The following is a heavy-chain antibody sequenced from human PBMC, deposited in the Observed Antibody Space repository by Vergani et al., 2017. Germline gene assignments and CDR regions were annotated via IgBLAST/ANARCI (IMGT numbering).Heavy chain of an antibody. D-gene: IGHD3-10*01. J-gene: IGHJ3*02. CDR3: VRDQVTMLRGSDALDI. Sequence: EVQLVESGGDLVQPGRSLRLSCTASGFTFGYYAMDWFRQAPGQGLEWCGGIRIKAYVQATLYAAFVKGRLPISRDDSKSIAYLQMNNLQNEDTAMYYCVRDQVTMLRGSDALDIWGQGTMVTVSS. CDR2: IRIKAYVQAT. V-gene: IGHV3-49*03. CDR1: GFTFGYYA.